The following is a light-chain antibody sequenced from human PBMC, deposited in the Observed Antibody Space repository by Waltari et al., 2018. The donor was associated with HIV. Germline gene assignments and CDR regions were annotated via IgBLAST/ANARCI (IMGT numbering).Light chain of an antibody. CDR1: ALPKKY. Sequence: SYELTQPPSVSVSPGQTARITCTGDALPKKYASWYQQKTGQAPLLVIYKDNERPSGIPERFSGSSSGTTVTLTISGVHTEDEADYYCQSADSTGSYPDVFGTGTKVTVL. CDR3: QSADSTGSYPDV. V-gene: IGLV3-25*03. J-gene: IGLJ1*01. CDR2: KDN.